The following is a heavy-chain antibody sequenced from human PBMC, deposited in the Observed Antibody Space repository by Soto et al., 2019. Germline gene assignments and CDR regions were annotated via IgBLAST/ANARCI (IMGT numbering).Heavy chain of an antibody. D-gene: IGHD5-18*01. CDR1: GFTVSSNY. V-gene: IGHV3-53*01. J-gene: IGHJ4*02. CDR2: IYTGGST. Sequence: GGSLRLSCAASGFTVSSNYMSWVRQAPGKGLEWVSTIYTGGSTYYADSVKGRFTIYRDNSKNTVYLQMKSLRAEDTAVYYCARGGGNSYGYGGVYWGQGTLVTSP. CDR3: ARGGGNSYGYGGVY.